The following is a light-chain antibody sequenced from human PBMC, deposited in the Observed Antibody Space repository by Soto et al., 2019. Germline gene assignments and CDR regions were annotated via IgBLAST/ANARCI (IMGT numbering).Light chain of an antibody. CDR2: DVS. J-gene: IGLJ1*01. Sequence: QSALTQPASVSGSPGQSITISCTGTSSDVGGYNYVSWYQQHPGKAPKLMIYDVSNRPSGVSNRFSGSKSGNTASPTISGLQAEDEADYYCSSYTSSIYVFGTGTKVTVL. CDR3: SSYTSSIYV. V-gene: IGLV2-14*01. CDR1: SSDVGGYNY.